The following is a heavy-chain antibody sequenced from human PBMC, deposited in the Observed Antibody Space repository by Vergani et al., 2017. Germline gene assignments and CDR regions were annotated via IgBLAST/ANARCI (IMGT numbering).Heavy chain of an antibody. Sequence: QITLKESGPTLVKPTQTLTLTCTFSGFSLSTSGVGVGWIRQPPGKALEWLALIYWDDDKGYSPSLKSRLTTTKDTSKNQVVLKMTNMDPVDTAKYYCAHRGGTVRYFDWYQSGGNWFDPWGQGTLVTVSS. D-gene: IGHD3-9*01. V-gene: IGHV2-5*02. CDR3: AHRGGTVRYFDWYQSGGNWFDP. J-gene: IGHJ5*02. CDR1: GFSLSTSGVG. CDR2: IYWDDDK.